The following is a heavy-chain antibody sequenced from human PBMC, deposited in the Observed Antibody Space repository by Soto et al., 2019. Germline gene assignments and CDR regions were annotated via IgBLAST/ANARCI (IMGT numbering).Heavy chain of an antibody. V-gene: IGHV3-7*01. D-gene: IGHD2-21*01. CDR3: ASARHIGP. CDR1: GFTFSNYW. Sequence: PGRSLRLSCAASGFTFSNYWMSWVRQAPGKGLEWVANIKQDGSESNYADSVKGRFTISRDNAENSLYLQMTSLRAEDTAVYYCASARHIGPWGQGTLVTVSS. CDR2: IKQDGSES. J-gene: IGHJ5*02.